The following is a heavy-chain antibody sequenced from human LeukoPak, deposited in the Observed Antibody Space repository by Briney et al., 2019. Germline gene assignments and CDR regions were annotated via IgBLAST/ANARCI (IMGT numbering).Heavy chain of an antibody. V-gene: IGHV4-61*01. D-gene: IGHD3-22*01. Sequence: PSETLSLTCTVSGGSVSSGSYYWSWIRQPPGKGLEWIGYIYYSGSTNYNPSLKSRVTISLDTSKNQFSLKVSSVTAADTAVYYCARHSSGYLSYFDYWGQGTLVPVSS. CDR3: ARHSSGYLSYFDY. J-gene: IGHJ4*02. CDR1: GGSVSSGSYY. CDR2: IYYSGST.